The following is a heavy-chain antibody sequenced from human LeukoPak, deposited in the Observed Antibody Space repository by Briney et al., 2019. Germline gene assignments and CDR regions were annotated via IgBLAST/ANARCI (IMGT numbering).Heavy chain of an antibody. CDR2: ISGSGDST. CDR3: TTDPEVVVLDY. CDR1: GFTFSNYA. Sequence: GGSLRLSCAASGFTFSNYAMRWVRQAPGKGLEWVSGISGSGDSTYYADSVKGRFTISRDNSKNTLYLQMNSLKTEDTAVYYCTTDPEVVVLDYWGQGTLVTVSS. D-gene: IGHD3-22*01. J-gene: IGHJ4*02. V-gene: IGHV3-23*01.